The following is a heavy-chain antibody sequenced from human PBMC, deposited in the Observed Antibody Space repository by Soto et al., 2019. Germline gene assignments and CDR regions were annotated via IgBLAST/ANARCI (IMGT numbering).Heavy chain of an antibody. J-gene: IGHJ4*02. Sequence: QVQLQESGPGLVKPSETLSLTCTVSGGSVNSDSHYCSWIRQPPGKGLEWIGHMFYSGSTNYNPSLKSRVTISGDTSKNQFSLKLSSVTAADTAVYYCARLVRSLHFDYWGQGTPVTVSS. CDR1: GGSVNSDSHY. CDR3: ARLVRSLHFDY. D-gene: IGHD2-8*02. V-gene: IGHV4-61*01. CDR2: MFYSGST.